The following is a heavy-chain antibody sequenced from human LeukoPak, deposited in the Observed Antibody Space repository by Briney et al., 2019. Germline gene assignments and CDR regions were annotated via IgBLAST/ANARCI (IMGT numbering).Heavy chain of an antibody. Sequence: GRSLRLSCAASGFIFDDHGMHWVRQAPGKGLEWVSGISSSSSTIYYADSVKGRFTISRDNAKNSLYLQMNSLRAEDTAVYYCARDKEADTGVHAFDIWGQGTMVTVSS. CDR3: ARDKEADTGVHAFDI. V-gene: IGHV3-48*01. CDR1: GFIFDDHG. J-gene: IGHJ3*02. CDR2: ISSSSSTI. D-gene: IGHD7-27*01.